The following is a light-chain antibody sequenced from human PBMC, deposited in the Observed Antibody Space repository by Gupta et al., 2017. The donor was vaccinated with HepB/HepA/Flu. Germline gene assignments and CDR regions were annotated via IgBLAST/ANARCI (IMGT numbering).Light chain of an antibody. V-gene: IGKV3-20*01. J-gene: IGKJ3*01. CDR1: QSVNSNY. CDR2: GAS. Sequence: EIVLTQSPGTLSLSPGERATLSCSASQSVNSNYLAWYQQKTGQAPRRLIYGASSRATGLLDMFSGSGSGTVFTLIISRLEPDDFAFYYCQQYGTSTMTFGPGTKVDIK. CDR3: QQYGTSTMT.